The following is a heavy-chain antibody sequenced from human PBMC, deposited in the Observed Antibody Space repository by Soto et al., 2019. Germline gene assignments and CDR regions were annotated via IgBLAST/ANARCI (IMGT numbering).Heavy chain of an antibody. CDR3: AKEAITMIGHYWYFDL. CDR2: ISYDGSNK. J-gene: IGHJ2*01. V-gene: IGHV3-30*18. D-gene: IGHD3-22*01. CDR1: GFTFSSYG. Sequence: QVQLVESGGGVVQPGRSPRLSCAASGFTFSSYGMHWVRQAPGKGLEWVAVISYDGSNKYYADSVKGRFTISRDNSKNTLYLQMNSLRAEDTAVYYCAKEAITMIGHYWYFDLWGRGTLVTVSS.